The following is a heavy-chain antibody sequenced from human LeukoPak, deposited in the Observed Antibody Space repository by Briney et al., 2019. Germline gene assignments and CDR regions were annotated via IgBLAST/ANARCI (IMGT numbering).Heavy chain of an antibody. CDR1: GGSFSGYY. CDR3: ARGRITIFGVGDYYYYGMDV. V-gene: IGHV4-34*01. D-gene: IGHD3-3*01. CDR2: INHSGST. Sequence: SETLSLTCAVYGGSFSGYYWSWIRQPPGKGLEWIGEINHSGSTNYNPSLKSRVTISVDTSKNQFSLKLSSVTAADTAVYYCARGRITIFGVGDYYYYGMDVWGQGTTVTVSS. J-gene: IGHJ6*02.